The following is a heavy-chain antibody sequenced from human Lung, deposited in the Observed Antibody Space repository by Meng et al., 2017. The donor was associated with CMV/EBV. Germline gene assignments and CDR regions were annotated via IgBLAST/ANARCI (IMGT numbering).Heavy chain of an antibody. CDR2: ISYDGSNK. CDR1: GFTFSSYA. CDR3: ARDLSFSGWYRNAFDI. Sequence: GGSLRLSCAASGFTFSSYAMHWVRQAPGKGLEWVAVISYDGSNKYYADSVKGRFTISRDNSKNTLYLQMNSLRAEDTAVYYCARDLSFSGWYRNAFDIWGQGKXV. J-gene: IGHJ3*02. V-gene: IGHV3-30*04. D-gene: IGHD6-19*01.